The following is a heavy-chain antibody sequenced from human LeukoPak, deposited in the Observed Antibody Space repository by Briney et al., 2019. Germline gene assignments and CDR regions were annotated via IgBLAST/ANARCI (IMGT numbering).Heavy chain of an antibody. CDR2: ISGSGART. CDR1: GFIFSDFP. D-gene: IGHD3-10*01. V-gene: IGHV3-23*01. J-gene: IGHJ4*02. CDR3: AKDPLWEGENYFDY. Sequence: PGGSLRLSCAASGFIFSDFPMAWVRQAPGKGLQWVSAISGSGARTLYGDSVKGRFTISRDNSKNTLYLQMNSLRAEDTAVYYCAKDPLWEGENYFDYWGQGTLVTVSS.